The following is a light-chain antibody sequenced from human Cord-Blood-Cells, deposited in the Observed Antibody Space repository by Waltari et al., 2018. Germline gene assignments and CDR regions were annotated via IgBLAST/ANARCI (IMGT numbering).Light chain of an antibody. V-gene: IGLV2-14*03. Sequence: QSALTQPASVSGSPGQSTTISCPGTSSDVGGYNYVSWYPPHPGKAPKLMIYDVSNRPSGVSNRFSGAKSGNTASLTISGLQAEDEADYYCSSYTSSSTYVFGTGTKVTVL. CDR3: SSYTSSSTYV. CDR1: SSDVGGYNY. J-gene: IGLJ1*01. CDR2: DVS.